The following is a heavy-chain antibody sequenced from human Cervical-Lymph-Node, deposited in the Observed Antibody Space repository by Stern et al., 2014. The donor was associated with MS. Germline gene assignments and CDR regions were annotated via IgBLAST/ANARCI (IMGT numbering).Heavy chain of an antibody. V-gene: IGHV3-23*04. CDR1: GFTFNKYA. CDR2: ISGSGGSI. J-gene: IGHJ6*02. Sequence: EVQLVESGGDLVQPGGSLRLSCAASGFTFNKYAMNWVRQAPGKGLEWVSTISGSGGSIYYADSVKGRFTISRYNSENTLYLQMHSLRAEDTAIYYCAKQYFDSSGYSYYYGMDVWGQGTTVTVSS. CDR3: AKQYFDSSGYSYYYGMDV. D-gene: IGHD3-22*01.